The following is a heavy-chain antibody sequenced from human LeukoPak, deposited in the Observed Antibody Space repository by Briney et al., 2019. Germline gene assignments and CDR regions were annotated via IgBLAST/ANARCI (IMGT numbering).Heavy chain of an antibody. CDR2: IFYSGIT. V-gene: IGHV4-39*01. Sequence: PSETLSLTCTVSGGSISSGDDSWGWIRQPPGKGLEWIGSIFYSGITSYNPSLESRVTISVDTSKSQFTLKLSSLIATDTGVYYCARRGYGHNSAALDVRGQGTMVTVSS. CDR3: ARRGYGHNSAALDV. J-gene: IGHJ3*01. CDR1: GGSISSGDDS. D-gene: IGHD4-23*01.